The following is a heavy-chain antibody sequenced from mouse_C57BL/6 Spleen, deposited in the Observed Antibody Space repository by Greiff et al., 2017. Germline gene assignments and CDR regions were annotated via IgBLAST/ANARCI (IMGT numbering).Heavy chain of an antibody. CDR2: INPYNGGT. CDR1: GYTFTDYY. J-gene: IGHJ2*01. D-gene: IGHD2-3*01. Sequence: VQLQQSGPVLVKPGASVKMSCKASGYTFTDYYMNWVKQSHGKSLEWIGVINPYNGGTSYNQKFKGKATFTVDKSSSTAYMELNSLTSEDSAVYYCARGDGSFDYWGQGTTLTVSS. CDR3: ARGDGSFDY. V-gene: IGHV1-19*01.